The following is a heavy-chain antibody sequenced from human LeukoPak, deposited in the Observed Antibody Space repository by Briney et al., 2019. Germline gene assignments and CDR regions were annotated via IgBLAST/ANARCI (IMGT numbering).Heavy chain of an antibody. Sequence: GGSLRLSCAASGFTFSSYDINWVRQATGQGLEWMGWMNPNSGNTGYAQKFQGRVTITRNTSISTAYMELSSLRSEDTAVYYCARGPPDFWSGYFDYWGQGTLVTVSS. CDR1: GFTFSSYD. CDR3: ARGPPDFWSGYFDY. CDR2: MNPNSGNT. J-gene: IGHJ4*02. V-gene: IGHV1-8*03. D-gene: IGHD3-3*01.